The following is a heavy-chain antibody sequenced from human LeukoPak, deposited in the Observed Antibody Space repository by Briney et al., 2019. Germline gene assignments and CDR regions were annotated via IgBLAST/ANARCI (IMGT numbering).Heavy chain of an antibody. CDR1: GYTFSGYY. V-gene: IGHV1-2*02. CDR3: ARDAGGHIVGNWFDP. CDR2: INPNSGGT. D-gene: IGHD2-15*01. J-gene: IGHJ5*02. Sequence: ASVKVSCKASGYTFSGYYMHWVRQAPGQGLEWVGWINPNSGGTNYAQKFQGRVTMTRDTSISTAYMELSRLRSDDTAVYYCARDAGGHIVGNWFDPWGQGTLVTVSS.